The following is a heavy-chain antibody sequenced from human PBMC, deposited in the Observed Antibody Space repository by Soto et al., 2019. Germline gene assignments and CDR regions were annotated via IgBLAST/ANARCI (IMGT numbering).Heavy chain of an antibody. D-gene: IGHD5-18*01. Sequence: ASVKVSCKASGYTFTGYYMHWVRQAPGQGLEWMGWINPNSGGTNYAQKFQGWVTMTRDTSISTAYMELSRLRSDDTAVYYCARYLDTAMVYDYWGRGTLVTVSS. CDR3: ARYLDTAMVYDY. CDR1: GYTFTGYY. V-gene: IGHV1-2*04. CDR2: INPNSGGT. J-gene: IGHJ4*02.